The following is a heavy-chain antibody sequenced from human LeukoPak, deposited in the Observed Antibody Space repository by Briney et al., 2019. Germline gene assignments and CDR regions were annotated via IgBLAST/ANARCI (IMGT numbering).Heavy chain of an antibody. V-gene: IGHV1-46*01. CDR2: INPSGGST. Sequence: ASVKVSCKASGYTFTSYYMHWVRQAPGQGLEWMGIINPSGGSTSYAQKFQGRVTMTRDTSTSTVYMELSSLRSEDTAVYYCARDLGVLRFLEWLPKGNDYYYYYGMDVWGRGTTVTVSS. D-gene: IGHD3-3*01. J-gene: IGHJ6*02. CDR3: ARDLGVLRFLEWLPKGNDYYYYYGMDV. CDR1: GYTFTSYY.